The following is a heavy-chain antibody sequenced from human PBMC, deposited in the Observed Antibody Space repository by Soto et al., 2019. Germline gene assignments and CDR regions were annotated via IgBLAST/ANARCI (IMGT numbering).Heavy chain of an antibody. CDR3: ARGVRQPYNWFDP. Sequence: SETLSLTCAVYGGSFSGYYWSWIRQPPGKGLEWIGEINHSGSTNYNPSLKSRVTISVDTSKNQFSLKLSSVTAADTAVYYCARGVRQPYNWFDPWAREPWSPSPQ. CDR2: INHSGST. V-gene: IGHV4-34*01. J-gene: IGHJ5*02. CDR1: GGSFSGYY. D-gene: IGHD3-10*01.